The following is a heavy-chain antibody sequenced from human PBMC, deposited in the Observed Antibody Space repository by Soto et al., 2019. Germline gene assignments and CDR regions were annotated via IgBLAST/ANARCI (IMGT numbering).Heavy chain of an antibody. CDR2: IYYSGST. CDR1: GGSVSSGGYY. CDR3: ARGTQVDGMDV. D-gene: IGHD1-26*01. J-gene: IGHJ6*02. V-gene: IGHV4-31*03. Sequence: SETLSLTCTVSGGSVSSGGYYWSWIRQHPGKGLERIGYIYYSGSTYYNPSLKSRVTISVDTSKNQFSLKLSSVTAADTAVYYCARGTQVDGMDVWGQGTTVTVSS.